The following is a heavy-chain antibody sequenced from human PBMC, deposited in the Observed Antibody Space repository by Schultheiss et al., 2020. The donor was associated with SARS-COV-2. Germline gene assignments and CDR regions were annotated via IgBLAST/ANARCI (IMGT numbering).Heavy chain of an antibody. V-gene: IGHV3-30*07. CDR2: ISFDGSDE. J-gene: IGHJ4*02. CDR1: GSTFSSYS. CDR3: AREDFDS. Sequence: GESLKISCAASGSTFSSYSMHWVRQAPGKGLEWVAVISFDGSDEYYADSVKGRFTISRDNAKHSLYLQMNSLRAEDTAVYYCAREDFDSWGQGTLVTVSS.